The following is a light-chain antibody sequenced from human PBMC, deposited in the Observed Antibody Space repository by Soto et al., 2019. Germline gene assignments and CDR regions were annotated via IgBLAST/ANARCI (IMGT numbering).Light chain of an antibody. V-gene: IGKV1-5*01. Sequence: DIQMTQSPSTLSASVGDRVTITCRASQSISSWLAWYQQKPGKAPKLLTYDASSLDIGVPSRFSGSGSGTEFTLTISSLQPDDFATFYCQQYHNYPYTFGQGTKLEIK. CDR2: DAS. CDR1: QSISSW. CDR3: QQYHNYPYT. J-gene: IGKJ2*01.